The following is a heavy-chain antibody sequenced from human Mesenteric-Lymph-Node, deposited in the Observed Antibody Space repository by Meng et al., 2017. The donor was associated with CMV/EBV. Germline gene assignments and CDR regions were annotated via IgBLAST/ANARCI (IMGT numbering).Heavy chain of an antibody. CDR3: ARASDFWGGFDS. CDR1: GFTFNSYS. D-gene: IGHD3-3*01. J-gene: IGHJ4*02. Sequence: SCVAYGFTFNSYSKSWVRQTPGKGMEWVSSIRSGSFYTFYADSVTGRFTISRDNAKNTLFLQMNTLRAEDTAVYYCARASDFWGGFDSWGQGTLVTVSS. V-gene: IGHV3-21*01. CDR2: IRSGSFYT.